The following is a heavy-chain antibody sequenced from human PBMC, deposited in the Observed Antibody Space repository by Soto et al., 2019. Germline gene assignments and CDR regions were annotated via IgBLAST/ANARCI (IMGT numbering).Heavy chain of an antibody. J-gene: IGHJ4*02. CDR1: GYPIDSGGYY. V-gene: IGHV4-31*03. CDR2: ITYTGDT. Sequence: QVQLQESGPGLAKPSQTLSLTCSVSGYPIDSGGYYWSWIRHHPGKGLEWIGHITYTGDTFYSPSLKSRVTISADTSTNQFSLRLTSVTAADTAMYYCARGDSTLTSVFDYWGQGTLVTVSS. D-gene: IGHD4-17*01. CDR3: ARGDSTLTSVFDY.